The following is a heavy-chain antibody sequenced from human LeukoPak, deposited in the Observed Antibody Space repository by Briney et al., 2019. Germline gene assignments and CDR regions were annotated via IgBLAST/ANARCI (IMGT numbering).Heavy chain of an antibody. Sequence: SETLSLTCTVSGGSISSGDYYWSWIRQPPGKSLEWIGYIYYSGSTYYNPSLKSRVTISVDTSKNQSSLKLSSVTAADTAVYYCARRYYYDSSGYFYYWYFDLWGRGTLVTVSS. V-gene: IGHV4-30-4*01. D-gene: IGHD3-22*01. J-gene: IGHJ2*01. CDR2: IYYSGST. CDR1: GGSISSGDYY. CDR3: ARRYYYDSSGYFYYWYFDL.